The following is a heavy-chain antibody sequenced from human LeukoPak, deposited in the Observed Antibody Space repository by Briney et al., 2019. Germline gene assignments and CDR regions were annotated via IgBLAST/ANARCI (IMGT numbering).Heavy chain of an antibody. Sequence: GGSLRLSCAASGFTFSDYYMNWVRQAPGKGLEWVSSISSSGTYKYYTDSVKGRFTISRDNAKNSLYLQMNSLRAEDTAVYYCARSSVAAAVGFDPWGQGTLVTVSS. J-gene: IGHJ5*02. CDR3: ARSSVAAAVGFDP. CDR2: ISSSGTYK. D-gene: IGHD6-13*01. CDR1: GFTFSDYY. V-gene: IGHV3-21*04.